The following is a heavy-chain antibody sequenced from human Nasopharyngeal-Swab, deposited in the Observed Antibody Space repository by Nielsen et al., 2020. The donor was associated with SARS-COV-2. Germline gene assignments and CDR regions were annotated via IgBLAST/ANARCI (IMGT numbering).Heavy chain of an antibody. Sequence: KVSCKGSGYSFTNYWIVWVRQMPGKGLEWMGTIDPRDSYITYSPSFQGHVTISTDKSINTAYLQWSSLKASDTAMYYCARLISGSGPFDPWGQGTPVTVSS. J-gene: IGHJ5*02. D-gene: IGHD3-10*01. CDR3: ARLISGSGPFDP. V-gene: IGHV5-10-1*01. CDR1: GYSFTNYW. CDR2: IDPRDSYI.